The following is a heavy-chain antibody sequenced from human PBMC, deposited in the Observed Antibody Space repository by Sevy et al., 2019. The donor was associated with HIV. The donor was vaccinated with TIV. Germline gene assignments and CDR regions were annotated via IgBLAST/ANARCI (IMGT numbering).Heavy chain of an antibody. CDR1: GYSFTSYW. J-gene: IGHJ5*02. CDR2: IYPGDSDT. CDR3: ARGLGRITIFGVVISADWFDP. V-gene: IGHV5-51*01. D-gene: IGHD3-3*01. Sequence: GESLKISCKGSGYSFTSYWIGWVRQMPGKGLEWMGIIYPGDSDTRYCPSFQGQVTISADKSISTAYLQWSSLKASDTAMYYCARGLGRITIFGVVISADWFDPWGQGTLVTVSS.